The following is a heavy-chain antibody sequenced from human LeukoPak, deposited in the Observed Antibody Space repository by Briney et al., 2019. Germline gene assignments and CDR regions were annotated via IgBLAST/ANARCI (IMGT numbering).Heavy chain of an antibody. V-gene: IGHV1-18*01. CDR2: ISAYNGNI. D-gene: IGHD1-26*01. Sequence: ASVKVSCKASGYTFTSYGISWVRQAPGQGLEWMGWISAYNGNINYAQKLQGRVTMTTDTSTSKAYMELRSLRTEDTAVYYCASKVGASQRLRDYYGMDVWGQGTTVTVSS. CDR3: ASKVGASQRLRDYYGMDV. CDR1: GYTFTSYG. J-gene: IGHJ6*02.